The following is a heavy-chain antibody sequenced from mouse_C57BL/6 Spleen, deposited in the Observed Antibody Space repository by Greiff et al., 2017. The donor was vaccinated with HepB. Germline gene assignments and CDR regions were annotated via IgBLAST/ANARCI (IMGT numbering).Heavy chain of an antibody. CDR2: INPSTGGT. J-gene: IGHJ3*01. D-gene: IGHD2-3*01. Sequence: EVQGVESGPELVKPGASVKISCKASGYSFTGYYMNWVKQSPEKSLEWIGEINPSTGGTTYNQKFKAKATLTVDKSSSTAYMQLKSLTSEDSAVYYCAVYDGYYRFAYWGQGTLVTVSA. V-gene: IGHV1-42*01. CDR3: AVYDGYYRFAY. CDR1: GYSFTGYY.